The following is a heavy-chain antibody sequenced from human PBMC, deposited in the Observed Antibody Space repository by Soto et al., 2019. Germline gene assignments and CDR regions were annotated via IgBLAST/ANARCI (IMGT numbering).Heavy chain of an antibody. CDR2: IYYSGST. CDR1: GGSIGSGGYY. CDR3: ARGDDYVWGSYRPDAFDI. J-gene: IGHJ3*02. Sequence: QVQLQESGPGLVKPSQTLSLTCTVSGGSIGSGGYYWSWIRQHPGKGLEWIGYIYYSGSTYYNPSLKSRVTISVDTSKNQFSLKLSSVTAADTAVYYCARGDDYVWGSYRPDAFDIWGQGTMVTVSS. V-gene: IGHV4-31*03. D-gene: IGHD3-16*02.